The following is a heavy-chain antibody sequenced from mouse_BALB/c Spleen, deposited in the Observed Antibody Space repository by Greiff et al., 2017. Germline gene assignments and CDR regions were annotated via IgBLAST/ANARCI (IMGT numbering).Heavy chain of an antibody. Sequence: VQLQQPGAELVRPGASVKLSCKASGYTFTSYWINWVKQRPGQGLEWIGNIYPSDSYTNYNQKFKDKATLTVDKSSSTAYMQLSSPTSEDSAVYYCTRWLLRGYYAMDYWGQGTSVTVSS. D-gene: IGHD2-3*01. CDR3: TRWLLRGYYAMDY. V-gene: IGHV1-69*02. J-gene: IGHJ4*01. CDR2: IYPSDSYT. CDR1: GYTFTSYW.